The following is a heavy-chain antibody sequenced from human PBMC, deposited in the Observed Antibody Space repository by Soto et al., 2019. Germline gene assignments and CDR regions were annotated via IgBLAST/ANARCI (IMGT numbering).Heavy chain of an antibody. J-gene: IGHJ4*02. D-gene: IGHD3-16*02. V-gene: IGHV4-31*03. CDR2: IYYSGST. Sequence: SETLSLTCTVSGGSISSGGYYWSWIRQHPGKGLEWIGYIYYSGSTYYNPSLKSRVTISVDTSKNQFSLKLSSVTAADTAVYYCASANYYVWESYRYAYADYWGQGTLVTVSS. CDR1: GGSISSGGYY. CDR3: ASANYYVWESYRYAYADY.